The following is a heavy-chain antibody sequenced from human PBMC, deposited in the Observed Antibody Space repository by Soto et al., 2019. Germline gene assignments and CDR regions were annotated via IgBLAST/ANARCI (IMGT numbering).Heavy chain of an antibody. Sequence: EVQLLESGGGLVQPGGSLRLSCAASGFTFSSYAMSWVRQAPGKGLEWVSAISGSGGSTYYADSVKGRFTISRDNSKKTLYLQMNSLRAEDTAVYYCAKEGALLWFGELLHNWFDPWGQGTLVTVSS. D-gene: IGHD3-10*01. J-gene: IGHJ5*02. V-gene: IGHV3-23*01. CDR3: AKEGALLWFGELLHNWFDP. CDR1: GFTFSSYA. CDR2: ISGSGGST.